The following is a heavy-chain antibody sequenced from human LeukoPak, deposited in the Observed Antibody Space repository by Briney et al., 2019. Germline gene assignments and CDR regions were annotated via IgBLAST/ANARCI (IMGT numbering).Heavy chain of an antibody. Sequence: ASVKVSCKASGGTFSSYAISWVRQAPGQGLEWMGGIIPIFGTANYAQKFQGRVTITADESTSTAYMDLSSLRSEDTAVYYCARGPYYAQDYWGQGTLVTVSS. CDR1: GGTFSSYA. V-gene: IGHV1-69*13. D-gene: IGHD2-2*01. CDR3: ARGPYYAQDY. CDR2: IIPIFGTA. J-gene: IGHJ4*02.